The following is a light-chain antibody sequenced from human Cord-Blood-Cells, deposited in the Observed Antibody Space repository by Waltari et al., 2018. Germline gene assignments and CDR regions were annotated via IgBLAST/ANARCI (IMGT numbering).Light chain of an antibody. J-gene: IGKJ5*01. V-gene: IGKV1-39*01. Sequence: DIQMTQSPSSLSASVGDRVTITCRASQSISSYLNWYQQKPGRAPKLLIYAASSLQSGVPSRFSGSGSGTDFTLTISSLRPEDFATYYCQQSYSTPIAFGHGTRLEIK. CDR1: QSISSY. CDR2: AAS. CDR3: QQSYSTPIA.